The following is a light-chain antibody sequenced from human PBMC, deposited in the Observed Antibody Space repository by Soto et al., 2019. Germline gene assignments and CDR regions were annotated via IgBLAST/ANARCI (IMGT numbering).Light chain of an antibody. CDR3: QQYGSSPPYT. J-gene: IGKJ2*01. V-gene: IGKV3-20*01. Sequence: EIVLTQSPGTLSLSPGERATLSCRASQSVSSNYLAWYQQKPGQAPRLVIYGASNRATGIPDRFSGSGSGTDFTLTINRLEPEDCAVYYCQQYGSSPPYTFGQGTKLDIK. CDR1: QSVSSNY. CDR2: GAS.